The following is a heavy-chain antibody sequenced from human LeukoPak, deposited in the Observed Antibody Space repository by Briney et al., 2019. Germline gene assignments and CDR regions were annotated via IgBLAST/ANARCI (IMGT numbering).Heavy chain of an antibody. V-gene: IGHV3-30*02. CDR1: GFTFSSYG. Sequence: PGGSLRLSCAASGFTFSSYGMHWVRQAPGKGLEWVAFIRYDGSNKYYADSVKGRFTISRDNSKNTLYLQMNSLRAEDTAVYYCAKFMVRGVIIEADAFDIWGQGTMVTVSS. D-gene: IGHD3-10*01. J-gene: IGHJ3*02. CDR2: IRYDGSNK. CDR3: AKFMVRGVIIEADAFDI.